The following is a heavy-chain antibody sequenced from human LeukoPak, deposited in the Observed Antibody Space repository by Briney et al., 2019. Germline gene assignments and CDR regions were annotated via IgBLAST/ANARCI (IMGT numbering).Heavy chain of an antibody. Sequence: GGSLRLSCAASGLSFSSYAMSWVRQGPGKGLEWVSGLSGSGGSTYYAESVKGRFTISRDNSKNTLHLQMNSLRAEDTAIYYCARKRWLQYYYFDYWGQGTLVTVSS. D-gene: IGHD5-24*01. CDR1: GLSFSSYA. CDR3: ARKRWLQYYYFDY. J-gene: IGHJ4*02. V-gene: IGHV3-23*01. CDR2: LSGSGGST.